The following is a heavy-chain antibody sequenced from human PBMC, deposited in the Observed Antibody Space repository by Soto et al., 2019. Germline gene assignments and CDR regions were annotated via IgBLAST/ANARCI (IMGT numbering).Heavy chain of an antibody. CDR2: ISWNSRII. CDR3: AKDYGVSLSYGMDV. V-gene: IGHV3-9*01. J-gene: IGHJ6*02. CDR1: GCTLDDHG. Sequence: EVQLVESGGGLVQPGRSLRLSCAASGCTLDDHGMHWVRQVPGKGLAWVSGISWNSRIIEYAGSVKGRFTISRDNAKNSLYLQMNSLRAEDTALYYCAKDYGVSLSYGMDVWGQGTTVTVSS. D-gene: IGHD3-10*01.